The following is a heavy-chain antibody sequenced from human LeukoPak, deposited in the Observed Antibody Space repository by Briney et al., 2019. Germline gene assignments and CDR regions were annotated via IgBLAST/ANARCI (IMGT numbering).Heavy chain of an antibody. CDR2: MNPNSGNT. V-gene: IGHV1-8*01. CDR3: ARSLTMVRGVIMGY. D-gene: IGHD3-10*01. Sequence: ASVKVSCKASGYTFTSYDINWVRQATGQGLEWMGWMNPNSGNTGYARKFQGRVTMTRNTSISTAYMELSSLRSEDTAVYYCARSLTMVRGVIMGYWGQGTLVTVSS. J-gene: IGHJ4*02. CDR1: GYTFTSYD.